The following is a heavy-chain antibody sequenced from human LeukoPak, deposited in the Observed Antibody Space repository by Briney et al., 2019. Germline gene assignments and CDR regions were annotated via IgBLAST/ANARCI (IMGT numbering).Heavy chain of an antibody. CDR1: GFTFSSYW. V-gene: IGHV3-74*01. CDR3: TRAITYFYGSVTYDWFES. D-gene: IGHD3-10*01. J-gene: IGHJ5*01. CDR2: IQSDGST. Sequence: GGSLRLSCVASGFTFSSYWMHWVRQTPGQGLMWVARIQSDGSTIYADSVQSRFTISRDNAKNTVYLQMNSLSVDDTAVYFCTRAITYFYGSVTYDWFESWGQGIRVTVSS.